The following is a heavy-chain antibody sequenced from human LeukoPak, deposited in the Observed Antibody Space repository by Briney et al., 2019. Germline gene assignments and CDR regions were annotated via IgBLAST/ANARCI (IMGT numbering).Heavy chain of an antibody. CDR1: GGSISSSSYY. V-gene: IGHV4-39*07. D-gene: IGHD3/OR15-3a*01. Sequence: SETLSLTCTVSGGSISSSSYYWGWIRQPPGKGLEWIGSIYYSGSTYYNPSLKSRVTISVDTSKNQFSLKLSSVTAADTAVYYCASQVLDGSNWYFDLWGRGTLVTVSS. CDR2: IYYSGST. CDR3: ASQVLDGSNWYFDL. J-gene: IGHJ2*01.